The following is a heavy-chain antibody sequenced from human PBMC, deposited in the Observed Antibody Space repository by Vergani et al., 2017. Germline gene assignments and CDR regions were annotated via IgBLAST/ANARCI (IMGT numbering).Heavy chain of an antibody. V-gene: IGHV1-69*01. D-gene: IGHD5-18*01. CDR1: GGTFSSYA. CDR3: ARRRGIQLRHAFDI. J-gene: IGHJ3*02. Sequence: QVQLVQSGAEVKKPGSSVKVSCKASGGTFSSYAISWVRQAPGQGLEWMGGIIPIFGTANYAQKFQGRVTITADESTSTADMELSSLRSEDTAVYYCARRRGIQLRHAFDIWGQGTMVTVSS. CDR2: IIPIFGTA.